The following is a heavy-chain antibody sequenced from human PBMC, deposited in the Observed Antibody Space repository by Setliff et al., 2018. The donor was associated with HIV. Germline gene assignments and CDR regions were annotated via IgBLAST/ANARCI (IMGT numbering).Heavy chain of an antibody. J-gene: IGHJ3*02. CDR1: GGSISSRSNY. D-gene: IGHD3-9*01. V-gene: IGHV4-39*01. Sequence: PSETLSLTCTVSGGSISSRSNYWGWIRQPPGKGLEWIGNIHNSGSTYYNPSLESRATLSADTSKKQFSLKLSSVTAADTAVYYCAMRYDLLTGDSFDIWGQGTMVTVSS. CDR2: IHNSGST. CDR3: AMRYDLLTGDSFDI.